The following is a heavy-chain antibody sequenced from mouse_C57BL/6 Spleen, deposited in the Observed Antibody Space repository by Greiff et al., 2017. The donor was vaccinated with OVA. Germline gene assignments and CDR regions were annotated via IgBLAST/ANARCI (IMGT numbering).Heavy chain of an antibody. CDR2: IHPNSGST. V-gene: IGHV1-64*01. Sequence: VQLQQPEAELVKPGASVKLSCKASGYTFTSYWMHWVKQRPGQGLEWIGMIHPNSGSTNYNEKFKSKATLTVDKSSSTAYMQLSSLTSEDAAVYYCARGRGNWAAYWGQGTLVTVSA. D-gene: IGHD4-1*01. CDR3: ARGRGNWAAY. J-gene: IGHJ3*01. CDR1: GYTFTSYW.